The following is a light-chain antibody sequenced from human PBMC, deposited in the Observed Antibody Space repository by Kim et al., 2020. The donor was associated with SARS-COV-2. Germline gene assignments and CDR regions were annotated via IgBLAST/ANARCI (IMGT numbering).Light chain of an antibody. CDR2: DAS. Sequence: VSPGERVTLSCRARQSVTTNLAWYQQKPGQTPSLVIYDASTRATDIPGRFSGSGSGAEFTLTISSLQSEDFALYYCQQYHKWPLTFGGGTKVEIK. J-gene: IGKJ4*01. CDR3: QQYHKWPLT. CDR1: QSVTTN. V-gene: IGKV3-15*01.